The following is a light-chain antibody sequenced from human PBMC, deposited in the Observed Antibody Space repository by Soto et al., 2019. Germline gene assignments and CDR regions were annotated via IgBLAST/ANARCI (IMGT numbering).Light chain of an antibody. V-gene: IGKV3-20*01. Sequence: EIVLTQSPGTLSLSPGERATLSCRASQSVSSTYLAWYQQKPGQAPWLLLYGASSRASGVPDRFSGSGSGTDFTLTISGLEPEDFAVYYCQQYYSSPFTFGQGTRLDI. J-gene: IGKJ5*01. CDR3: QQYYSSPFT. CDR1: QSVSSTY. CDR2: GAS.